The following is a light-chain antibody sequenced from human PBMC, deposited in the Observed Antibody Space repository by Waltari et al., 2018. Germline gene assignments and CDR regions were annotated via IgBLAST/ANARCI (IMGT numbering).Light chain of an antibody. V-gene: IGKV3-20*01. Sequence: EVVLTQSPGTLSFSPGESATLSCRARQNLRGAYLAWYQQRPGQAPRLLIYVSFIRATGIPDRFSGSGSGADITLTISSLAPEDSAVYFCHQYDTSPQTFGQGTKVSIK. J-gene: IGKJ1*01. CDR1: QNLRGAY. CDR2: VSF. CDR3: HQYDTSPQT.